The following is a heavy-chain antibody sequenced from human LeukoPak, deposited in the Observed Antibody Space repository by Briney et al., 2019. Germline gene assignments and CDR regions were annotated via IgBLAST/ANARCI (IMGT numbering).Heavy chain of an antibody. CDR1: GITLSNYG. J-gene: IGHJ4*02. D-gene: IGHD3-22*01. Sequence: GGSLRLSCAVSGITLSNYGMSWVRQAPGKGLEWAAGISDSGGRTNYADSVKGRFTISRDNPKNTLYLQMNSLRAEGTAVYFCAKRGVVIRVILVGFHKEAYYFDSWGQGALVTVSS. CDR2: ISDSGGRT. V-gene: IGHV3-23*01. CDR3: AKRGVVIRVILVGFHKEAYYFDS.